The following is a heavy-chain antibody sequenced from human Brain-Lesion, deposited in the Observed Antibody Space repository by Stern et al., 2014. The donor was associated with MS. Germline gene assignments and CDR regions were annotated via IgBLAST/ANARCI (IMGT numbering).Heavy chain of an antibody. D-gene: IGHD3-3*01. Sequence: QVQLVQSGAEVKKPGASVKVSCKTSGYIFTGYYIHWVRQAPGQGLEWIGWIHPNTGGTKNAQKFQGRVTMSRDTSISTAYVELSSLTSDDTAVYYCARDQRGITIFGVVTDYYYLGMDVWGQGTTVTVSS. CDR1: GYIFTGYY. J-gene: IGHJ6*02. V-gene: IGHV1-2*02. CDR3: ARDQRGITIFGVVTDYYYLGMDV. CDR2: IHPNTGGT.